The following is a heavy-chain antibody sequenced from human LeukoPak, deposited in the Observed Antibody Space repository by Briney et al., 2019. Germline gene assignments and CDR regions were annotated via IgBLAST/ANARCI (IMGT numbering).Heavy chain of an antibody. CDR2: IYYSGST. J-gene: IGHJ4*02. CDR1: GGSISSYY. D-gene: IGHD3-16*01. V-gene: IGHV4-59*01. CDR3: ARVGRYTFFDY. Sequence: SETLSLTGTVSGGSISSYYWSWIRQPPGKGLEWIGYIYYSGSTNYNPSLKSRVTISVDTSKNQFSLKLTSVTAADTALYYCARVGRYTFFDYWGQGTLVTVSS.